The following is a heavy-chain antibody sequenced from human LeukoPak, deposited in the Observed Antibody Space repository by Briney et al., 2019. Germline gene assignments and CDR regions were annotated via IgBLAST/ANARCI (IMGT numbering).Heavy chain of an antibody. J-gene: IGHJ4*02. CDR3: ARDGESSGSDDFDY. Sequence: ASVKVSCKASGYTFTDYYIHWVRQAPGQGLEWMGWINPNSGDTNYAQRFQGRVTMTRDTSIGTAYMELSRLRSDDTALYYCARDGESSGSDDFDYWGQGTLVTVSS. D-gene: IGHD1-26*01. CDR1: GYTFTDYY. V-gene: IGHV1-2*02. CDR2: INPNSGDT.